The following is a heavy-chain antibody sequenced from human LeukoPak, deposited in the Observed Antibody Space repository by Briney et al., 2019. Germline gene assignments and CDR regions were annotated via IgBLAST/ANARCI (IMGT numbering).Heavy chain of an antibody. J-gene: IGHJ3*02. V-gene: IGHV1-2*02. D-gene: IGHD3-10*01. CDR3: ARDLRVRATDAFDI. CDR1: GYTFTGYY. CDR2: INPNSGGT. Sequence: ASVKLSCKASGYTFTGYYMHWVRQAPGPGLEWMGWINPNSGGTNYAQKFQGRVTMTRDTSISTAYMELSRLRSDDTAVYYCARDLRVRATDAFDIWGQGTMVTVSS.